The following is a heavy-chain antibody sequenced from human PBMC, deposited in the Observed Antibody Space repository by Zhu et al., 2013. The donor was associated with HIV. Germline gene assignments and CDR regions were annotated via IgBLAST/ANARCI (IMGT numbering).Heavy chain of an antibody. D-gene: IGHD1-26*01. Sequence: QVQLVQSGAEVKKPGSSVKVSCKASGGTFSSYAISWVRQAPGQGLEWMGGIIPIFGTANYAQKFQGRVTITADKSTSTAYMELSSLRSEDTAVYYCARGSPIPRRSGRTVGYFDYWGRGNPSVTVSS. CDR1: GGTFSSYA. CDR2: IIPIFGTA. V-gene: IGHV1-69*06. CDR3: ARGSPIPRRSGRTVGYFDY. J-gene: IGHJ4*02.